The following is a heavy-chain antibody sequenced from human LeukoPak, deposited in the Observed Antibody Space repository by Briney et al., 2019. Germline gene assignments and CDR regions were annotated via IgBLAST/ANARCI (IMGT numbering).Heavy chain of an antibody. V-gene: IGHV4-59*01. J-gene: IGHJ5*02. CDR2: LYYSGST. CDR1: GGSISSYY. CDR3: ARAQNEGYCSGGSCDAWFDP. Sequence: KPSETLSLTCTVSGGSISSYYWSWIRQPPGKGQEWIGYLYYSGSTNYNPSLKSRVTISVDTSKNQFSLKLSSVTAADTAVYYCARAQNEGYCSGGSCDAWFDPWGQGTLVTVSS. D-gene: IGHD2-15*01.